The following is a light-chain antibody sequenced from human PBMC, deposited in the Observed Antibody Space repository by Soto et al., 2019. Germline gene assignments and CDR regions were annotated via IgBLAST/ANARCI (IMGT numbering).Light chain of an antibody. CDR2: GAS. V-gene: IGKV3D-15*01. CDR1: QSVSSSD. Sequence: EVVLTQSPGTLSFSPGERATLSCRASQSVSSSDLAWYQQKPGQAPRLLISGASSRATGIPDRFSGSGSGTEFTLTISSLQSEDFAVYYCLQYNNWPTFGQGTRLEIK. CDR3: LQYNNWPT. J-gene: IGKJ5*01.